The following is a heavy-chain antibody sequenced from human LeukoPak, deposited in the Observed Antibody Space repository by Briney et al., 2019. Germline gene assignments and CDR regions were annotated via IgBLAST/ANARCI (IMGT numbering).Heavy chain of an antibody. CDR2: ISSSSSYI. Sequence: PGGSLRLSCAASGFTFSSYSMNWVCQAPGKGLEWVSAISSSSSYIYYADSVKGRFTISRDNAKNSLYLQMNSLRAEDTAVYYCARACSSTSCYGNAFDIWGQGTMVTVSS. D-gene: IGHD2-2*01. J-gene: IGHJ3*02. CDR1: GFTFSSYS. V-gene: IGHV3-21*01. CDR3: ARACSSTSCYGNAFDI.